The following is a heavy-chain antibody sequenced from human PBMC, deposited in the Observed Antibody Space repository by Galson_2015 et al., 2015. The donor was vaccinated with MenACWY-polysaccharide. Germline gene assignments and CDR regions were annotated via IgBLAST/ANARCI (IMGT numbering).Heavy chain of an antibody. CDR1: GGSISTSSYY. Sequence: TLSLTCSVSGGSISTSSYYWSWIRQHPGKGLEWIGYIYYSGSTHYNPSLKSRVTISFDTSKKQFSLELSSVTAADTAVYYCARETVGAVVLPKTRDYYYYYMDVWGKGTTVTVSS. CDR2: IYYSGST. CDR3: ARETVGAVVLPKTRDYYYYYMDV. V-gene: IGHV4-31*03. D-gene: IGHD3-3*01. J-gene: IGHJ6*03.